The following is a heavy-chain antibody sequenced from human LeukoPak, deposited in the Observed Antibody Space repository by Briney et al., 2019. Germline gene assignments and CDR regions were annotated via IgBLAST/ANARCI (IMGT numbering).Heavy chain of an antibody. J-gene: IGHJ4*02. D-gene: IGHD5-24*01. Sequence: GGSLRLSCAAPGFIFTKYGMHWVRQAPGKGLEWVAIIWHDGSQKHYADSVKGRFTISRDDSENMLYLEMNSLRAEDTAVYYCGRVGYSGNSVPIYYWGQGTLVTVSS. CDR1: GFIFTKYG. V-gene: IGHV3-33*01. CDR2: IWHDGSQK. CDR3: GRVGYSGNSVPIYY.